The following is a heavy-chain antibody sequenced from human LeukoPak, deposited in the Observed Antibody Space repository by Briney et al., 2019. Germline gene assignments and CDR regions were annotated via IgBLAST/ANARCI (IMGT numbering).Heavy chain of an antibody. V-gene: IGHV3-23*01. D-gene: IGHD3-10*01. CDR1: GFTFSSYA. Sequence: TGGSLRLSCAASGFTFSSYAMSWVRQAPGKGLEWASAISGSGGSTYYADSVKGRFTISRDNSKNTLYLQMNSLRAEDTAVYYCGKDDYGSGSSYYWGRGTLVTVSS. J-gene: IGHJ4*02. CDR2: ISGSGGST. CDR3: GKDDYGSGSSYY.